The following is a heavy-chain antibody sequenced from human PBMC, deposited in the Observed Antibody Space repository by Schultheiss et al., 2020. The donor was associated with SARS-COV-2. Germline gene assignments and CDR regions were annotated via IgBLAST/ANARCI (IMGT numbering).Heavy chain of an antibody. D-gene: IGHD1-1*01. J-gene: IGHJ4*02. CDR2: ISYDGSNK. Sequence: VGSLRLSCAASGFTFSSYAMHWVRQAPGKGLEWVAVISYDGSNKYYADSVKGRFTISRDNSKNTLYLQMNSLRAEDTAVYYCAKSTGFRLERLHYFDYWGQGTLVTVSS. CDR1: GFTFSSYA. CDR3: AKSTGFRLERLHYFDY. V-gene: IGHV3-30*18.